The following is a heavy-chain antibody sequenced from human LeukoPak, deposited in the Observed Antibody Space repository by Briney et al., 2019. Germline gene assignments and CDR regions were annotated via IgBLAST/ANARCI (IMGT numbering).Heavy chain of an antibody. D-gene: IGHD2-15*01. V-gene: IGHV1-18*01. J-gene: IGHJ6*03. CDR2: ISTYNGNT. CDR3: ARSICSGGSCYGYYYYCMDV. CDR1: GYTFTSHG. Sequence: ASVKVSCKASGYTFTSHGVSWVRQAPGQGLEWMGWISTYNGNTNYAQKLQGRVSMTTDTSTSTAYMELRSLRSDDTAVYYCARSICSGGSCYGYYYYCMDVWGKGTTVTVSS.